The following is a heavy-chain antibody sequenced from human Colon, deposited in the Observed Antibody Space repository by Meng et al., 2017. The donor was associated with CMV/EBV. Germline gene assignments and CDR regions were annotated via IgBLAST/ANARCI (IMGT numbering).Heavy chain of an antibody. CDR1: GYTFTGYY. CDR3: AKDFVGFNGIWDAFDM. Sequence: ASVKVSCKASGYTFTGYYMHWVRQAPGQGLEWMGWINPNSGGTNYAQKFQGRVTMTRDTSISTAYMELSRLRSDDTAVYYCAKDFVGFNGIWDAFDMWGQGTMVTVSS. D-gene: IGHD2-15*01. J-gene: IGHJ3*02. CDR2: INPNSGGT. V-gene: IGHV1-2*02.